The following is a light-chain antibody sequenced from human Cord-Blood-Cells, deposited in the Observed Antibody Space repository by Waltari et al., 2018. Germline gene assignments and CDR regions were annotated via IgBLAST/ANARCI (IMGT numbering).Light chain of an antibody. CDR2: DAS. CDR1: QDISNY. J-gene: IGKJ2*01. Sequence: DIQMTQSPSSLSASVGDRVTITCQASQDISNYLNWYQQKPGKAPKLLIYDASNLETGVPSRFSGSESGTDFTCTISSLQPEDIATYYCQQYDNLPYTFGQGTKLEIK. V-gene: IGKV1-33*01. CDR3: QQYDNLPYT.